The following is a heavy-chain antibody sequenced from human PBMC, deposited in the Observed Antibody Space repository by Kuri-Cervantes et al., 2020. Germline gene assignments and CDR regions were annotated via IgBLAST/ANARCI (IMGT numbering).Heavy chain of an antibody. CDR1: GFTFSGYW. CDR2: IKQDGSEK. Sequence: GGSLRLSCAASGFTFSGYWMSWVRQAPGKGLEGVANIKQDGSEKYYVDSVKDRFTISRDNAKNSLYLKMNSLRDEDTAVYYCARIPNSATYPNRLDPWGQGTLVTVSS. V-gene: IGHV3-7*01. D-gene: IGHD1-26*01. CDR3: ARIPNSATYPNRLDP. J-gene: IGHJ5*02.